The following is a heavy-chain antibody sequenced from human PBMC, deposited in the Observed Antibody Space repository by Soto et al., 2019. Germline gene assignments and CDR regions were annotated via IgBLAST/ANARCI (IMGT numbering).Heavy chain of an antibody. Sequence: SETLSLTCTVSGGSISSYYWSWIRQPPGNGLDWIGYIYYSGSTNYNPSLKSRVTISVDTSKNQFSLKLSSVTAADTAVYYCARHDRSSWYGWFDPWGQGTLVTVSS. D-gene: IGHD6-13*01. CDR1: GGSISSYY. CDR3: ARHDRSSWYGWFDP. V-gene: IGHV4-59*08. J-gene: IGHJ5*02. CDR2: IYYSGST.